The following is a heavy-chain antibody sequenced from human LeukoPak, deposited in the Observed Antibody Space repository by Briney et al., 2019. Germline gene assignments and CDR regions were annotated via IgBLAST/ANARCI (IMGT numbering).Heavy chain of an antibody. CDR3: ASGYAFDV. Sequence: SQTLSLTCAISGDSVSNNNGAWTWIRQSPSRGLEWLGRTYYRSQWHNDFARSVMSRRSVDPDTSKNQFSLHLSSVTLDDTGVYYCASGYAFDVWGRGTMVTVSS. J-gene: IGHJ3*01. CDR1: GDSVSNNNGA. CDR2: TYYRSQWHN. V-gene: IGHV6-1*01.